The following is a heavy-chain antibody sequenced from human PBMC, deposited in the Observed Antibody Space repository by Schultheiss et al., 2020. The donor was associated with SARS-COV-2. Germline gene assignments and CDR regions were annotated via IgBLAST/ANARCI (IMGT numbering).Heavy chain of an antibody. Sequence: GGSLRLSCAASGFTFSSYGMHWVRQAPGKGLEWVANIKQDGSEKYYVDSVKGRFTISRDNSKNTLYLQMNSLRAEDTAVYYCAKTRDGYNYYFDYWGQGTLVTVSS. CDR1: GFTFSSYG. CDR3: AKTRDGYNYYFDY. D-gene: IGHD5-24*01. J-gene: IGHJ4*02. V-gene: IGHV3-7*03. CDR2: IKQDGSEK.